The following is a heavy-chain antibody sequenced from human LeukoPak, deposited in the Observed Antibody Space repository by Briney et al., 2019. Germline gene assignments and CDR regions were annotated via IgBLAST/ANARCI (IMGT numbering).Heavy chain of an antibody. CDR2: IYHSGST. D-gene: IGHD3-3*01. J-gene: IGHJ4*02. Sequence: SETLSLTCTVSGYSISSGYYWGWIRQPPGKGLEWIGSIYHSGSTYYNPSLKSRVTISVDTSKNQFSLKLSSVTAADTAVYYCARGMYDFWSGYPYYFDYWGQGTLVTVSS. CDR3: ARGMYDFWSGYPYYFDY. V-gene: IGHV4-38-2*02. CDR1: GYSISSGYY.